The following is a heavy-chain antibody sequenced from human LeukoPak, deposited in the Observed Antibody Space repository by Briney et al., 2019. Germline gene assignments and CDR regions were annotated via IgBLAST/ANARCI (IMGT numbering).Heavy chain of an antibody. J-gene: IGHJ4*02. CDR1: GFTFSSYA. CDR3: AKSRGLSSPFDY. D-gene: IGHD2-15*01. Sequence: PGGSLRLSCAASGFTFSSYAMSWVRQAPGKGLEWVSAISGSGGSTYYAASVKGRFAISKDNSKNTLYLQMNSPRAEDTAVYYCAKSRGLSSPFDYWGQGTLVTVSS. CDR2: ISGSGGST. V-gene: IGHV3-23*01.